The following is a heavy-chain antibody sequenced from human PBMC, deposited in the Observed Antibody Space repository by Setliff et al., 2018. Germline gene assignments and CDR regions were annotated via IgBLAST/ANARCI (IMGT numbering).Heavy chain of an antibody. J-gene: IGHJ6*03. CDR2: ISPHTGVA. CDR1: GYPLTAYY. Sequence: ASVKVSCKASGYPLTAYYIHWVRQAPGQGLEWMGWISPHTGVANYAQKFQGRVAMTRDTSINTAYMELRSLTSDDTAVYYCAREGRRYYDSSGYYYDPYYYYMDVWGKGTTVTVSS. V-gene: IGHV1-2*02. D-gene: IGHD3-22*01. CDR3: AREGRRYYDSSGYYYDPYYYYMDV.